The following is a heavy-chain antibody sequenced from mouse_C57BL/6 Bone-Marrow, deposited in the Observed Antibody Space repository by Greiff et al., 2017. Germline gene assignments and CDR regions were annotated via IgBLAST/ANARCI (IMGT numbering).Heavy chain of an antibody. CDR2: ISGGGGNN. CDR1: GFTFSSYT. D-gene: IGHD2-4*01. Sequence: EVKVVESGGGLVKPGGSLTLSCAASGFTFSSYTMSWVRQTPAKRLVWVATISGGGGNNYYPDSVKGRFTISSATAKHHLYLQLRSLRSENTDVYDCERRANDYDGTSYYCAMDDWGQGTSVTVSS. CDR3: ERRANDYDGTSYYCAMDD. J-gene: IGHJ4*01. V-gene: IGHV5-9*04.